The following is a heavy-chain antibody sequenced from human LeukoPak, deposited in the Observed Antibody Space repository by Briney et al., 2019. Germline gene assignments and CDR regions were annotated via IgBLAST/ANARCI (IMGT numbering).Heavy chain of an antibody. CDR1: GDSFSRNTYS. Sequence: PSETLSLTCTVSGDSFSRNTYSWGWIRQPPGKGLEWIGSIYYTGRTFYNPSLKSRVTISVDTSKNQFSLKLSSVTAADTAVYYCARRGSMGGSFVGAFDIWGQGTMVTVSS. V-gene: IGHV4-39*01. CDR3: ARRGSMGGSFVGAFDI. CDR2: IYYTGRT. J-gene: IGHJ3*02. D-gene: IGHD1-26*01.